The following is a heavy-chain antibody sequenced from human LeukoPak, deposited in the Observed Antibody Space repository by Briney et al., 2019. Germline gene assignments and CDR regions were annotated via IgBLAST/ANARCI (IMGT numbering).Heavy chain of an antibody. D-gene: IGHD3-9*01. CDR3: ARSYYDILTGVINWFDP. CDR2: INPNSGGT. V-gene: IGHV1-2*02. Sequence: ASVKVSCKASGYTFTAYYMNWVRQAPGQGLEWMGWINPNSGGTNYAQKFQGRVTMTRDTSISTAYMELSRLRSDDTAVYYCARSYYDILTGVINWFDPWGQGTLVTVSS. CDR1: GYTFTAYY. J-gene: IGHJ5*02.